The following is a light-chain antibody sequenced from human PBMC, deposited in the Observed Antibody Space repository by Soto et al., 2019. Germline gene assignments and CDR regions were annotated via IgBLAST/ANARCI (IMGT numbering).Light chain of an antibody. CDR2: AAS. V-gene: IGKV3-20*01. CDR1: QSVGISY. CDR3: QQYSNSLYT. Sequence: EIVLTQFPGTLSLSPGDRATLSCRASQSVGISYLAWYQHKPGQAPRLLIYAASSRATGIPDRFSGSGSGTDFTLTINTLEPEDFAVYYCQQYSNSLYTFGQGTKLEIK. J-gene: IGKJ2*01.